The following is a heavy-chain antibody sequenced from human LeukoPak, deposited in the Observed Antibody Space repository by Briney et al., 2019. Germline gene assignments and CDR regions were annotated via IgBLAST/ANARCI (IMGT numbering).Heavy chain of an antibody. CDR3: ARGHRSSTSWSYFDY. Sequence: PGGSLRLSCAASGFTFSSYGMHWVRQAPGKGLEWVSVIYSGGSTYYADSVKGRFTISRDNSKNTLYLQMNSLRAEDTALYYCARGHRSSTSWSYFDYWGQGTLVTVSS. D-gene: IGHD2-2*01. CDR2: IYSGGST. CDR1: GFTFSSYG. J-gene: IGHJ4*02. V-gene: IGHV3-NL1*01.